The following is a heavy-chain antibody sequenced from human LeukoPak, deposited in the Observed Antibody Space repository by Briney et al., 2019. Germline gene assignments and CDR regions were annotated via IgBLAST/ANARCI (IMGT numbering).Heavy chain of an antibody. CDR2: IPYDGNNK. D-gene: IGHD1-26*01. J-gene: IGHJ6*02. V-gene: IGHV3-30*02. CDR3: ARIIVGATTHKKGPYYYGMDV. CDR1: GFAFSRHG. Sequence: GGSLRLSCAASGFAFSRHGIHWVRQAPGKGLEWVAFIPYDGNNKFYADSVKGRFTISRDNSMNTLYLQMNSLRAEDTAVYYCARIIVGATTHKKGPYYYGMDVWGQGTTVTVSS.